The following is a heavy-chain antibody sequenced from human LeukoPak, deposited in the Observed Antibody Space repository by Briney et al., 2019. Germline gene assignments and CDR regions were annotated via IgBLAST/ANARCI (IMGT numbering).Heavy chain of an antibody. D-gene: IGHD5-18*01. CDR2: INHSGST. Sequence: PSETLSLTCAVYGGSFSGYYWSWIRQPPGKGLECIGEINHSGSTNYNPSLKSRVTISVDTSKNQFSLRLSSVTAADPAVYYCARGKGRGYHYCPGFRVGPWGQGNPGILSS. CDR1: GGSFSGYY. CDR3: ARGKGRGYHYCPGFRVGP. J-gene: IGHJ6*01. V-gene: IGHV4-34*01.